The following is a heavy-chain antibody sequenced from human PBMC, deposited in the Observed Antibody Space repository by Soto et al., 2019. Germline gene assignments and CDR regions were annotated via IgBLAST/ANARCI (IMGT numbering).Heavy chain of an antibody. CDR2: ISSLSSSQ. V-gene: IGHV3-48*01. CDR3: AREGYRDLDN. Sequence: GGSLRVSCAASGFTFSSYSMSWVRQAPGKGLEWVSYISSLSSSQYYADSAKGRFTISRDNAKNSMVLQMNSLRAEDTAVYYCAREGYRDLDNWGQGTLVTVSS. D-gene: IGHD5-12*01. J-gene: IGHJ4*02. CDR1: GFTFSSYS.